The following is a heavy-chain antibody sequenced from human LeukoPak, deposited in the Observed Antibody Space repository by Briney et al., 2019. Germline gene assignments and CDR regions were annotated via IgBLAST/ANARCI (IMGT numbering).Heavy chain of an antibody. V-gene: IGHV3-43D*03. D-gene: IGHD3-16*01. J-gene: IGHJ4*02. Sequence: GGSLRLSCAASGFTFDDYAMHWVRQAPGKGLEWVSLISWEGGSTYYADSVKGRFTISRDNSKNSPYLQMNSLRAEDTALYYCAKGGYDPDYYFDYWGQGTLVTVSS. CDR2: ISWEGGST. CDR1: GFTFDDYA. CDR3: AKGGYDPDYYFDY.